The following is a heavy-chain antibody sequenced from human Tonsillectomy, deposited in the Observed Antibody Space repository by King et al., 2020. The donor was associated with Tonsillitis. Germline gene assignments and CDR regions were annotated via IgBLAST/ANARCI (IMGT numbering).Heavy chain of an antibody. CDR2: FNPNSGGT. Sequence: VQLVESGAEVKKPGASVKVSCKASGYTFTGYYMHWVRQAPGQGLEWMGWFNPNSGGTNYAQKFQGRVTMTRDTSISTAYMELGRLRPDDTAVYYCAGPSIVVVPAAIGAYYYGMDVWGQGTTVTVSS. CDR3: AGPSIVVVPAAIGAYYYGMDV. CDR1: GYTFTGYY. D-gene: IGHD2-2*01. J-gene: IGHJ6*02. V-gene: IGHV1-2*02.